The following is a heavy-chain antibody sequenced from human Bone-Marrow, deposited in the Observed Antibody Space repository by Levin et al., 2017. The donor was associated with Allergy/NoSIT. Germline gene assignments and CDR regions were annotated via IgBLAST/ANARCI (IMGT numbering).Heavy chain of an antibody. V-gene: IGHV3-30*03. CDR3: ARGIVATAFDY. CDR1: GFTFSNYG. D-gene: IGHD5-12*01. CDR2: ISYDGNDK. Sequence: GGSLRLSCAASGFTFSNYGMHWVRQAPGKGLEWVAVISYDGNDKYYADSVKGRFTISRDNSKNTLYLQMNSLRAEDTAVYYCARGIVATAFDYWGQGTLVTVSS. J-gene: IGHJ4*02.